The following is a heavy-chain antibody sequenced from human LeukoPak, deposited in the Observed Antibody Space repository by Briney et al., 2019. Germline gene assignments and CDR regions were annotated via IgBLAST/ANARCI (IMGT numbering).Heavy chain of an antibody. V-gene: IGHV1-46*03. J-gene: IGHJ3*02. Sequence: APVKVSCKASGYTFTSYYMHWVRQAPGQALEWMGIINPSGGSTSYAQKFQGRVTMTRDTSTSTVYMELSSLSSEDTAVYYCASLAYCGGDCYGEHAFDIWGQGTMVTVSS. CDR3: ASLAYCGGDCYGEHAFDI. CDR2: INPSGGST. D-gene: IGHD2-21*01. CDR1: GYTFTSYY.